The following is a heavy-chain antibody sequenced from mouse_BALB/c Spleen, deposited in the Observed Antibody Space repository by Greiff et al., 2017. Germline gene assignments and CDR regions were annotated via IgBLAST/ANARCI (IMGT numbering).Heavy chain of an antibody. V-gene: IGHV5-17*02. CDR3: ARDYYVY. CDR2: ISSGSSTI. Sequence: EVHLVESGGGLVQPGGSRKLSCAAPGFTFSSFGMHWVRQAPEKGLEWVAYISSGSSTIYYADTVKGRFTISRDNPKNTLFLQMTSLRSEDTAMYYCARDYYVYWGQGTTLTVSS. J-gene: IGHJ2*01. CDR1: GFTFSSFG. D-gene: IGHD1-1*01.